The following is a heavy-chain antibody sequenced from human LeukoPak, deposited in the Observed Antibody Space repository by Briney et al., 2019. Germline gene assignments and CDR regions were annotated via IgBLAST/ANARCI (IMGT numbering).Heavy chain of an antibody. CDR1: GGTFSSYA. J-gene: IGHJ4*02. Sequence: GASVKVSCKASGGTFSSYAISWVRQAPGQGLEWMGWVSPNSDNTGYAQKFQGRVTMTRNTSISTAYMELSSLRSEDTAVYYCARGPNTAMVSWGQGTPVTVSS. D-gene: IGHD5-18*01. V-gene: IGHV1-8*02. CDR2: VSPNSDNT. CDR3: ARGPNTAMVS.